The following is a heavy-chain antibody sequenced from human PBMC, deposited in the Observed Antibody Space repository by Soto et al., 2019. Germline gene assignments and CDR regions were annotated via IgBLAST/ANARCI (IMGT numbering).Heavy chain of an antibody. D-gene: IGHD1-26*01. CDR1: GFSFSGYG. J-gene: IGHJ4*02. CDR3: GRDTGTSTPVGIAY. V-gene: IGHV3-30*04. CDR2: ISNDEKND. Sequence: QVQLVESGGGVVQPGRSLRLSCVASGFSFSGYGLHWVRQAPGKGLEWIAFISNDEKNDFYSDFVKGRFSVSRDNANHRLFLQMNSLRVEDTARYFCGRDTGTSTPVGIAYWGQGALVTVSS.